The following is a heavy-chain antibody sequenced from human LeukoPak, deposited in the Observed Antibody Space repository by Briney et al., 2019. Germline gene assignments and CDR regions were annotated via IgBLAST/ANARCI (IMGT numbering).Heavy chain of an antibody. Sequence: GGSLRLSCAASGFTFSDYYMSWIRQAPGKGLEWVSYISSSGSTIYYADSVKGRFTISRDNSKNTLYLQMNSLRAEDTAVYYCAKDSYYDSSDYYLNWGQGTLVTVSS. CDR1: GFTFSDYY. CDR3: AKDSYYDSSDYYLN. V-gene: IGHV3-11*01. D-gene: IGHD3-22*01. J-gene: IGHJ4*02. CDR2: ISSSGSTI.